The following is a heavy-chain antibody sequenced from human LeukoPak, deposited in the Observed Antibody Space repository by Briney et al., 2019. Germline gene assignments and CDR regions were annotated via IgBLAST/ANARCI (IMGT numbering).Heavy chain of an antibody. CDR2: INPNSGGT. V-gene: IGHV1-2*02. CDR3: ARDSGGSGWYEYYYMDV. CDR1: GYTFTGYY. D-gene: IGHD6-19*01. J-gene: IGHJ6*03. Sequence: ASVKVSCKASGYTFTGYYMHWVRQAPGQGLEWMGWINPNSGGTNYAQKFQGRVTMTRDTSISTAYMELSRLRSDDTAVYYCARDSGGSGWYEYYYMDVWGKGTTVTVSS.